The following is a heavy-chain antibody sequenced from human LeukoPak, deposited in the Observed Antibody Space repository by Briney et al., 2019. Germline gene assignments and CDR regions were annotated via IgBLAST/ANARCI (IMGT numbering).Heavy chain of an antibody. J-gene: IGHJ4*02. V-gene: IGHV3-66*04. CDR3: ARRGHGYGSPFDY. CDR2: IYPNGNT. CDR1: GFTFSDYD. Sequence: GRSLRLSCAASGFTFSDYDMHWVRQAPGKGLEWVSMIYPNGNTFYTDSVKGRFTISRDNSKNTLDLQMSSLRAEDTAVYYCARRGHGYGSPFDYWGQGTLVTVSS. D-gene: IGHD5-18*01.